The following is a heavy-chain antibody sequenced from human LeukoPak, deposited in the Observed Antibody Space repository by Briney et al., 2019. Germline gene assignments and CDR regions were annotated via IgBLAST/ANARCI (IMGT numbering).Heavy chain of an antibody. CDR3: AKDRKYATLKVLASKYGNWFDP. J-gene: IGHJ5*02. Sequence: PGGSLRLSCAASGFTFDDYGMNWVRQAPGKGLEWVSAISGSGGSTYYADSVKGRFTISRDNSKNTLYLQMNSLRAEDTAVYYCAKDRKYATLKVLASKYGNWFDPWGQGTLVTVSS. D-gene: IGHD2-2*01. V-gene: IGHV3-23*01. CDR2: ISGSGGST. CDR1: GFTFDDYG.